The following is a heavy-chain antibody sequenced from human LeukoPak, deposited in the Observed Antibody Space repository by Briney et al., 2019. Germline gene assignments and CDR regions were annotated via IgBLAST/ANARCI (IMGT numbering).Heavy chain of an antibody. V-gene: IGHV1-18*01. CDR1: GYTFTSYG. Sequence: ASVKVSCKASGYTFTSYGISWVRQAPGHGLEWMGWISAYNGNTNYAQKLQGRVTMTTDTSTSTAYMELRSLRSDDTAVYYCARDPSHCSSTSCYTADWFDPWGQGTLVTVSS. CDR2: ISAYNGNT. D-gene: IGHD2-2*02. J-gene: IGHJ5*02. CDR3: ARDPSHCSSTSCYTADWFDP.